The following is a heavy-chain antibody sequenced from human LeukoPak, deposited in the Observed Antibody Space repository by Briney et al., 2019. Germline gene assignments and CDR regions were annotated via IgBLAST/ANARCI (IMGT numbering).Heavy chain of an antibody. V-gene: IGHV4-39*07. J-gene: IGHJ4*02. CDR3: ARGGYYYGSGSDY. Sequence: PSETLSLTCTVSGGSISSSSYYWGWIRQPPGKGLEWIGSIYYSGSTYYNPSLKSRVTISVDTSKNQFSLKLSSVTAADTAVYYCARGGYYYGSGSDYWGQGTLVTVSS. D-gene: IGHD3-10*01. CDR2: IYYSGST. CDR1: GGSISSSSYY.